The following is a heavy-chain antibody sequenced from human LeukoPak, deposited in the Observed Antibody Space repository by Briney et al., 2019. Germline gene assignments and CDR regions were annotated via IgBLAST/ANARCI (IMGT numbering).Heavy chain of an antibody. Sequence: PSETLSLTCAVYGGSFSGYYWSWIRQPPGKGLEWIGEINHSGSTNHNPSLKSRVTISVDTSKDQFSLKLSSVTAADTAVYYCARHNYDYVWGSYRYYFDYWGQGTLVTVSS. D-gene: IGHD3-16*02. V-gene: IGHV4-34*01. CDR3: ARHNYDYVWGSYRYYFDY. CDR2: INHSGST. J-gene: IGHJ4*02. CDR1: GGSFSGYY.